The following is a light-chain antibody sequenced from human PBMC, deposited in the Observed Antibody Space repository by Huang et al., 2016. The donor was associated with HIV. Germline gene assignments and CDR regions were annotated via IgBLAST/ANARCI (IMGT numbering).Light chain of an antibody. Sequence: EIVLTQSPATLSLSPGERATLSCKASQSVSSSLAWYQQKPGQAPRLLIYDTSNRATGIPARFSGSESGTDFTLTIISLEPEDFAVYYCQQRSNWPLFTFGPGTKVDIK. CDR3: QQRSNWPLFT. CDR1: QSVSSS. J-gene: IGKJ3*01. V-gene: IGKV3-11*01. CDR2: DTS.